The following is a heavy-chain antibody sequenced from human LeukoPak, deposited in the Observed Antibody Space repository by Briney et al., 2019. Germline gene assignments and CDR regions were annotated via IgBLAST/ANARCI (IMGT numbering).Heavy chain of an antibody. CDR2: IKQDGSEK. D-gene: IGHD3-22*01. J-gene: IGHJ3*02. CDR3: ARVSLSSTSYTKGRATYYYDSSGYPMGAFDI. CDR1: GFTFSSYW. V-gene: IGHV3-7*01. Sequence: GGSLRLSCAASGFTFSSYWMSWVRQAPGKGLEWVANIKQDGSEKYYVDSVKGRFTISRDNAKNSLYLQMNSLRAEDTAVYYGARVSLSSTSYTKGRATYYYDSSGYPMGAFDIWGQGTMVTVSS.